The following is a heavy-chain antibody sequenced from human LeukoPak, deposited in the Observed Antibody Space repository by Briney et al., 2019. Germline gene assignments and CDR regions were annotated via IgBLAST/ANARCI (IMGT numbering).Heavy chain of an antibody. J-gene: IGHJ6*02. CDR3: ARDPGYGSGWRYGMDV. V-gene: IGHV1-18*01. D-gene: IGHD6-19*01. CDR2: ISAYNGDT. CDR1: GYIFTSYG. Sequence: GASVKVSCKASGYIFTSYGISWVRQAPGQGLEWMGWISAYNGDTNYAQKLQGRVTMTTDTSTSTAYMELRSLRPDGTAVYYCARDPGYGSGWRYGMDVWGQGTTVTVSS.